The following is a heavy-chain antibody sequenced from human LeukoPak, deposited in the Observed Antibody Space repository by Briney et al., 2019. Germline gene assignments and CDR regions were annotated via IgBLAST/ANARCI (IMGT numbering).Heavy chain of an antibody. Sequence: PGGSLSLSCAASGCTFTNYAMSWVRQAPGKGLEWVSTISGSGARTYYADSVKGRFTISRDNSKNTLSLQMNSLRVEDTALYYCSKTLGDSAFHPASWGQGNLVTISS. J-gene: IGHJ5*02. D-gene: IGHD2-21*02. CDR1: GCTFTNYA. CDR3: SKTLGDSAFHPAS. V-gene: IGHV3-23*01. CDR2: ISGSGART.